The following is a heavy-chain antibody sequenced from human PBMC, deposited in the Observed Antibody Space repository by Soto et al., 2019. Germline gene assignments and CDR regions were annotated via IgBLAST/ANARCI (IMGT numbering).Heavy chain of an antibody. CDR3: AREITYGGGSFSLGL. J-gene: IGHJ4*02. CDR2: INPNNGDT. CDR1: GYFFTSHY. V-gene: IGHV1-2*06. D-gene: IGHD3-10*01. Sequence: GASVKVSFKTSGYFFTSHYIHWVRLAPGRGLEWMGRINPNNGDTNSPQKFQGRVTMTSDTSISTAYMEMSGLRSDDTALYYCAREITYGGGSFSLGLWGQGTLVTVSS.